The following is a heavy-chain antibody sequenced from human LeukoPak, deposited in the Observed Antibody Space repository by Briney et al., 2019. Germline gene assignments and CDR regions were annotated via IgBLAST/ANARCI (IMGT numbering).Heavy chain of an antibody. D-gene: IGHD4-17*01. CDR1: GGSFSAYY. Sequence: SETLSLTCAVYGGSFSAYYWSWIRQPPGRGLEWIGEVNHGGTTNYNSSLKSRVIISADTSKNQFSLKLNSVTAADTAVYYCARVVYGDSSKDFDYWGQGTLVTVSS. CDR2: VNHGGTT. CDR3: ARVVYGDSSKDFDY. V-gene: IGHV4-34*01. J-gene: IGHJ4*02.